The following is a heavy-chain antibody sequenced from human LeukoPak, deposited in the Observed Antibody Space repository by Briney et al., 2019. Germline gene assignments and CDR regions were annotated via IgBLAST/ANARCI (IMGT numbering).Heavy chain of an antibody. J-gene: IGHJ4*02. Sequence: KPGGSLRLSCAASRFTFSDYHMSWIRQAPGKGLEWVGFIRSKAYGGTTEYAASVKGRFTISRDDSKSIAYLQMNSLKTEDTAVYYCTRETYSSGWYPLDYWGQGTLVTVSS. CDR1: RFTFSDYH. V-gene: IGHV3-49*05. CDR3: TRETYSSGWYPLDY. CDR2: IRSKAYGGTT. D-gene: IGHD6-19*01.